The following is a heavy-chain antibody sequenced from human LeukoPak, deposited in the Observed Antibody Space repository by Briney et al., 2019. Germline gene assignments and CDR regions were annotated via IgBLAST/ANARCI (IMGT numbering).Heavy chain of an antibody. J-gene: IGHJ4*02. D-gene: IGHD3-22*01. V-gene: IGHV1-69*04. CDR1: GGTFSSYA. CDR3: ARDEFNYYDSSGYCLGY. CDR2: IIPILGIA. Sequence: GASVKVSCKASGGTFSSYAISWVRRAPGQGLEWMGRIIPILGIANYAQKFQGRVTITADKSTSTAYMELSSLRSEDTAVYYCARDEFNYYDSSGYCLGYWGQGTLVTVSS.